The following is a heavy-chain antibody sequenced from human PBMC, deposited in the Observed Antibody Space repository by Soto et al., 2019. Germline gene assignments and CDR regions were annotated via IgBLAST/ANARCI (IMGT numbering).Heavy chain of an antibody. Sequence: SSETLSLTCAVYGGSFSGYYWSWIRQPPGKGLEWIGEINHSGSTNYNPSLKSRVTISVDTSKNQFSLKLSSVTAADTAVYYCAREAIWFRELFPQEPDYWGQGTLVTVSS. J-gene: IGHJ4*02. V-gene: IGHV4-34*01. CDR2: INHSGST. CDR1: GGSFSGYY. D-gene: IGHD3-10*01. CDR3: AREAIWFRELFPQEPDY.